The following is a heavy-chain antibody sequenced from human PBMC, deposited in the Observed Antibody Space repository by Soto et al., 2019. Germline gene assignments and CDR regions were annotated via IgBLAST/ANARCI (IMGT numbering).Heavy chain of an antibody. V-gene: IGHV3-30-3*01. D-gene: IGHD6-13*01. CDR3: ARDQMGYSSSWLAY. CDR1: GFTFSSYA. CDR2: ISYDGSNK. J-gene: IGHJ4*02. Sequence: GGSLRLSCAASGFTFSSYAMHWVRQAPGKGLEWVAVISYDGSNKYYADSVKGRLTISRDNSKNTLYLQMNSLRAEDTAVYYCARDQMGYSSSWLAYWGQGTLVTVSS.